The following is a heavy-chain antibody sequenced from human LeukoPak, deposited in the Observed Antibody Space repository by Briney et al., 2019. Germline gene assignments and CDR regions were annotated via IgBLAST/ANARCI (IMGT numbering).Heavy chain of an antibody. V-gene: IGHV4-59*08. CDR3: ARHSRDGNYFDY. CDR2: ISNTGST. J-gene: IGHJ4*02. Sequence: SETLSLTCTVSDDSISNYYWSWIRQSPGKGLEWIGYISNTGSTNYNPSLRDRVTISVDTSKNQFSVKLNYVTAADTAVYYCARHSRDGNYFDYWGQGTLVTVSS. CDR1: DDSISNYY. D-gene: IGHD3-10*01.